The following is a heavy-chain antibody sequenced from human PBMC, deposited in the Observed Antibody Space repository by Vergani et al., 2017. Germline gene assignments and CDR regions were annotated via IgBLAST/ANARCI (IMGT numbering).Heavy chain of an antibody. Sequence: QMQLVQSGAEVKKTGSSVKVSCKASGYTFTYRYLHWVRQAPGQALEWMGWITPFKGNTNYAQKFQDRVTITRDRSMSTAYMELSSLRSEDTTMYYCALAESSTSCINXVCITPETGSWFDPWGQGTLVTVSS. V-gene: IGHV1-45*02. CDR3: ALAESSTSCINXVCITPETGSWFDP. CDR1: GYTFTYRY. J-gene: IGHJ5*02. CDR2: ITPFKGNT. D-gene: IGHD2-2*01.